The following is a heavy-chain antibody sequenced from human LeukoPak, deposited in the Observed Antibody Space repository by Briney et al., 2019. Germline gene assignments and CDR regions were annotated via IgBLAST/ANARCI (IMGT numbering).Heavy chain of an antibody. CDR1: GYTFTAYY. V-gene: IGHV1-46*01. Sequence: GASVKVSCKASGYTFTAYYIQWVRQAPGQGLEWMGTIRPGDTRTTYAQKFQGRGTMTWDRSTTTGYMELSSLRSEDTAVYYCVREKSGGTYDYWGQGTLVTVSS. J-gene: IGHJ4*02. D-gene: IGHD3-16*01. CDR3: VREKSGGTYDY. CDR2: IRPGDTRT.